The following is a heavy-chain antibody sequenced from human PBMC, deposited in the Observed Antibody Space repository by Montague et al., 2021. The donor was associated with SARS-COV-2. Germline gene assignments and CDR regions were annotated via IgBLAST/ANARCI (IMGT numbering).Heavy chain of an antibody. CDR3: ARLGITLGGVIVIRYYFDF. Sequence: SETLSLTCTFSGASRSTKNYYWGWIRQPPGKGLEWIGSISYSATSYSNPSLKSRVTMSVDTSRNQLSLNLSSVTVADTAVYYCARLGITLGGVIVIRYYFDFWGQGTLITVSS. D-gene: IGHD3-16*02. V-gene: IGHV4-39*01. CDR2: ISYSATS. J-gene: IGHJ4*02. CDR1: GASRSTKNYY.